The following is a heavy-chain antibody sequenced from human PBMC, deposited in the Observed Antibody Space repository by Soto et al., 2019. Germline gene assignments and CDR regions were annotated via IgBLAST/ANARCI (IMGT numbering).Heavy chain of an antibody. Sequence: QEHLVQSGAEVKSPGASVKVSCKAAGYTFTGYYIHWVRQAPGQGLEWMGWINPNTGGANIAQKFQRWVTLTRDTSITTTYMEASTFTSNDTAVYYCARDYYDGSASYALEIWGQGTMVTVAS. V-gene: IGHV1-2*04. D-gene: IGHD3-16*01. CDR2: INPNTGGA. CDR3: ARDYYDGSASYALEI. CDR1: GYTFTGYY. J-gene: IGHJ3*02.